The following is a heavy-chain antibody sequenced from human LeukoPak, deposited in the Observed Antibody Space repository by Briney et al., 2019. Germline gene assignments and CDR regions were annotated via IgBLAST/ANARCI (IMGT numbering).Heavy chain of an antibody. Sequence: SVKVSCKASGYTYTSYGISWVRQAPGQGVEWMGGIIPIFGTANYAQKFQGRVTITTDESTSTAYMELSSLRSEDTAVYYCAREGFTTPFDYWGQGTLVTVSS. CDR3: AREGFTTPFDY. CDR1: GYTYTSYG. V-gene: IGHV1-69*05. J-gene: IGHJ4*02. CDR2: IIPIFGTA. D-gene: IGHD3-3*01.